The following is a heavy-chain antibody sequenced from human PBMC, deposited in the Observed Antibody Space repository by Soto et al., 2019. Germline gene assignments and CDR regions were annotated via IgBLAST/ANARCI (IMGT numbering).Heavy chain of an antibody. V-gene: IGHV3-48*03. CDR1: GFTFSSYE. J-gene: IGHJ6*02. CDR2: ISSSGSTI. CDR3: ARDLYPNGMDV. Sequence: EVQLVESGGGLVQPGGSLRLSCAASGFTFSSYEMNWVRQAPGKGLEWVSYISSSGSTIYYADSVKGRFTISRDNAKNSLYLQINSLRAEDTAVYYCARDLYPNGMDVWGQGTTVTVSS.